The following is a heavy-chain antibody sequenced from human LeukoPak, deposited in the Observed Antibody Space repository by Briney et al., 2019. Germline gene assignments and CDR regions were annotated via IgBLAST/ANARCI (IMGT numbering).Heavy chain of an antibody. CDR3: ARVPLVGATLYYFDY. V-gene: IGHV1-2*02. CDR1: GYTFTSYG. D-gene: IGHD1-26*01. Sequence: ASVKVSCKASGYTFTSYGISWVRQAPGQGLEWMGWINPNSGGTNYAQKFQGRVTMTRDTSISTAYMELSRLRSDDTAVYYCARVPLVGATLYYFDYWGQGTLVTVSS. J-gene: IGHJ4*02. CDR2: INPNSGGT.